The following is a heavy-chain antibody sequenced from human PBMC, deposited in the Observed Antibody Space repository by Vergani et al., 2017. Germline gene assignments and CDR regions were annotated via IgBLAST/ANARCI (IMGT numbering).Heavy chain of an antibody. CDR3: TKDWGSRTAALAY. J-gene: IGHJ4*02. Sequence: EVQLLESGGRLVQPGGSLRLSCVASGFAFSRYAMSWVRQAPGKGLEWVSGLTASGSGISYADSVRGRFTISRDNAKNSLYLQMNSLRPEDTALYFCTKDWGSRTAALAYWGQGTLVIVSS. V-gene: IGHV3-23*01. CDR1: GFAFSRYA. D-gene: IGHD2-2*01. CDR2: LTASGSGI.